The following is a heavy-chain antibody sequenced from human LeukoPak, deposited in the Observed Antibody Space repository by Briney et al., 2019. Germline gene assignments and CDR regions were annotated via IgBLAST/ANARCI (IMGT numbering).Heavy chain of an antibody. V-gene: IGHV3-23*01. CDR2: ISGSGGST. CDR1: GFTFSSYA. CDR3: AKRGYDILTGYCDY. J-gene: IGHJ4*02. Sequence: GGSLRLSCAASGFTFSSYAMSWVRQAPGKGLEWVSAISGSGGSTYYADSVKGRFTISRDNSKNTLYLQMNSLRAEDTAVYYCAKRGYDILTGYCDYWGQGTLVTVSS. D-gene: IGHD3-9*01.